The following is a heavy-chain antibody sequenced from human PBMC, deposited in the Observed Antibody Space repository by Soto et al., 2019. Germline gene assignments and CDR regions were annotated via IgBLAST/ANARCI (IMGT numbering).Heavy chain of an antibody. D-gene: IGHD3-16*02. CDR3: ARDRRITFGGVIADY. V-gene: IGHV3-48*01. Sequence: ESGGGLVQPGGSLRLSCSASGFTFSSYSMNWVRQAPGKGLEWVSYISSSSSTIYYADSVKGRFTISRDNAKNSLYLQMNSLRAEDTAVYYFARDRRITFGGVIADYWGQGTLVTVSS. CDR2: ISSSSSTI. CDR1: GFTFSSYS. J-gene: IGHJ4*02.